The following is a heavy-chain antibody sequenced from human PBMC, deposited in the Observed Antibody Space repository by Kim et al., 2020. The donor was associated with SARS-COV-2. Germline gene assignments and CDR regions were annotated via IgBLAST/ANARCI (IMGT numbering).Heavy chain of an antibody. D-gene: IGHD3-10*01. J-gene: IGHJ3*02. V-gene: IGHV4-34*01. CDR1: GGSFSGYY. Sequence: SETLSLTCAVYGGSFSGYYWSWIRQPPGKGLEWIGEINHSGSTNYNPSLKSRVTISVDTSKNQFSLKLSSVTAADTAVYYCARGPIPWFGELFHDAFDIWGQGTMVTVSS. CDR3: ARGPIPWFGELFHDAFDI. CDR2: INHSGST.